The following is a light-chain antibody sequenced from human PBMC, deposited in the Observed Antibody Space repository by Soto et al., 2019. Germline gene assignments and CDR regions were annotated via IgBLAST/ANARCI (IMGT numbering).Light chain of an antibody. CDR3: QQYNEWPLT. J-gene: IGKJ4*01. Sequence: EIVMTQSPATLSLSPGEGATLSCRASQSINDNLAWYQQKPGQAPRLLIYGTSIRSTGLPARFSGSGSETEFTLTIGSLQSEDFAVHYCQQYNEWPLTLGGATKVDIK. V-gene: IGKV3-15*01. CDR1: QSINDN. CDR2: GTS.